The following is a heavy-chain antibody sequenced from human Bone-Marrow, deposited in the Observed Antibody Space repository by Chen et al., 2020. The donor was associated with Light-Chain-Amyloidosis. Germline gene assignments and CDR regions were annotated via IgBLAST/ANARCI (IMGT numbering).Heavy chain of an antibody. J-gene: IGHJ3*01. Sequence: EVQVVESGGGLVKPGRSLRLSCTGSGFSLNDYAVSWFRQAPGKGLEWVSFIRSNYYGGTTEYAPSVKGRFTNSRDDSKSIAYLEMTGLKSEDTAVYFCAPGGPIAHGFDSWGQGTVVTVSS. CDR2: IRSNYYGGTT. V-gene: IGHV3-49*05. D-gene: IGHD1-26*01. CDR1: GFSLNDYA. CDR3: APGGPIAHGFDS.